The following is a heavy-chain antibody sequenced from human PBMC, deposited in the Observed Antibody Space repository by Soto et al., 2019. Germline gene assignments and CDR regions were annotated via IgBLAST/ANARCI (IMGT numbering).Heavy chain of an antibody. J-gene: IGHJ5*02. V-gene: IGHV3-23*01. D-gene: IGHD5-12*01. Sequence: EVQLLESGGGLVQPGGSLRRSCAASGFTFSSYAMSWVRQAPGKGLEWVSAISGSGGSTYYADSVKGRFTISRDNSKNTLYLLMNSLRAEDTAVYYCAKDPAKSGRYSGYDFVRFGWFDPWGQGTLVTVSS. CDR2: ISGSGGST. CDR1: GFTFSSYA. CDR3: AKDPAKSGRYSGYDFVRFGWFDP.